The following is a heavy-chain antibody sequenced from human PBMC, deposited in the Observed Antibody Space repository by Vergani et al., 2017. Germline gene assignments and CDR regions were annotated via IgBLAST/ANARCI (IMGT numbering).Heavy chain of an antibody. V-gene: IGHV4-39*01. Sequence: QLQLQESGPGLVKPSATLSLTCSVSGASIRSSNHYWGWIRQPPGRWLEWIASIYYSGSTYYNPSLKSRVTISVDTSKYQLSLKLSSVTAADTAVYFCARHSTVEWLVKLGWIDPWGQGILVTVSS. CDR3: ARHSTVEWLVKLGWIDP. J-gene: IGHJ5*02. D-gene: IGHD6-19*01. CDR2: IYYSGST. CDR1: GASIRSSNHY.